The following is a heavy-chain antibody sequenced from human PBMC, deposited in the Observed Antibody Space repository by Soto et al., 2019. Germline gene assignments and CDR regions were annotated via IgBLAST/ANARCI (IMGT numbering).Heavy chain of an antibody. V-gene: IGHV1-69*02. CDR2: IIPVLAVT. CDR1: GSTFSSYT. J-gene: IGHJ6*02. CDR3: AGRSYCGTDCYKKFSSGMDV. D-gene: IGHD2-21*02. Sequence: QVQLVQSGAEVRKPGSSVKVSCMASGSTFSSYTVNWVRQAPGKGLEWIGRIIPVLAVTDYARRFQGRVTITAVRSAKAAYMELTSLTSEGTAVYYSAGRSYCGTDCYKKFSSGMDVWGQGTMVTVSS.